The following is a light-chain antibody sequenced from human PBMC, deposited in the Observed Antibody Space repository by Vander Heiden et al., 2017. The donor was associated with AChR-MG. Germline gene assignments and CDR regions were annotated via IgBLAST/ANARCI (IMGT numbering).Light chain of an antibody. Sequence: NFMLTQPHSVSESPGKTVTISCTGSSGSIASNYVQWYQQRPGSAPTTVIYEDNQRPSGVPDRFSGSIDSSSNSASLTISGLKTEDEADYYCQSYDSSNQVLGGGTKL. J-gene: IGLJ3*02. CDR1: SGSIASNY. CDR2: EDN. CDR3: QSYDSSNQV. V-gene: IGLV6-57*02.